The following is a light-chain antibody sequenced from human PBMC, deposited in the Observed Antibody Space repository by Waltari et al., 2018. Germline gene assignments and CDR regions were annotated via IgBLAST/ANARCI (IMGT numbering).Light chain of an antibody. CDR2: DVT. Sequence: QSALTQPRSVSGSPGQSVTISCTGTSSDVGYYNYVSWYQQHPGKPPKLMIYDVTKRPSGVPDRFPGSNSGNTASLTVSGLQAEDEADYYCCSFARSSTLVFGGGTKLTVL. CDR3: CSFARSSTLV. CDR1: SSDVGYYNY. J-gene: IGLJ2*01. V-gene: IGLV2-11*01.